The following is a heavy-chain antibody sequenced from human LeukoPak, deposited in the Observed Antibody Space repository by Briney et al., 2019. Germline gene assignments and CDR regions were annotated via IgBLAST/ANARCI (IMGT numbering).Heavy chain of an antibody. D-gene: IGHD4-17*01. V-gene: IGHV3-15*01. Sequence: GGSLRLSCAASGFTFSNAWMSWVRQAPGKGLEWVGRVKSKTNGGTTDYAAPVKGRFTISRDDSKNTLYLQTNSLKTEDTAVYYCAKFDYAAFEYWGQGALVTVSS. CDR3: AKFDYAAFEY. CDR1: GFTFSNAW. J-gene: IGHJ4*02. CDR2: VKSKTNGGTT.